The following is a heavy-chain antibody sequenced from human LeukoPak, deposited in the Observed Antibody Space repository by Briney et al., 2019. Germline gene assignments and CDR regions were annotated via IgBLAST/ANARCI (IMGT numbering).Heavy chain of an antibody. CDR2: IKSKTDGGTI. CDR1: GFTFSDAW. Sequence: KPGGSLRLSCAASGFTFSDAWMSWVRQAPGKGLEWVGRIKSKTDGGTIDYAAPVKGRFTISRDASKNTLYLQMNSLKSEDTAVYYCSSLAMIRGVMPFDYWGQGTLVTVSS. D-gene: IGHD3-10*01. J-gene: IGHJ4*02. CDR3: SSLAMIRGVMPFDY. V-gene: IGHV3-15*01.